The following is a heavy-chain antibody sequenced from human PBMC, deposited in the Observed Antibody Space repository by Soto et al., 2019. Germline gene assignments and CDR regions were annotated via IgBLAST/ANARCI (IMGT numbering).Heavy chain of an antibody. J-gene: IGHJ4*02. D-gene: IGHD3-22*01. Sequence: QVQLVQSGAEVKKPGVSVKVSCKASAYTFTSYDINWVRQATGQGLEWMGWVSPNSGNTGYAQKLQGRVTMTRNTSISTAYMELSSLRSEDTAIYYCARGDYDSSGYPDYFDYWGQGTLVTVSS. CDR2: VSPNSGNT. CDR3: ARGDYDSSGYPDYFDY. CDR1: AYTFTSYD. V-gene: IGHV1-8*01.